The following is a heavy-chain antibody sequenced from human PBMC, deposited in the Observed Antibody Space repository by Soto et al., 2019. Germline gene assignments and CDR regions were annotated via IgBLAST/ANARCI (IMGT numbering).Heavy chain of an antibody. CDR3: ALWGSYRSFDN. CDR1: SQSFSDYY. CDR2: IDRSGRT. Sequence: SETLSLTCTMYSQSFSDYYCNWIRQTPGKGLEWIGEIDRSGRTKYNPSLKSRVAISVDTSKNQFSLKVTSMTAADTAVYYCALWGSYRSFDNWGQGTLVTVS. D-gene: IGHD3-16*02. V-gene: IGHV4-34*01. J-gene: IGHJ4*02.